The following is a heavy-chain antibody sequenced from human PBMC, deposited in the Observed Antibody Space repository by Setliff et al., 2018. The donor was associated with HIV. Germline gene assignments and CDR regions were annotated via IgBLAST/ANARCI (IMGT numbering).Heavy chain of an antibody. J-gene: IGHJ4*02. CDR2: IYYSGST. V-gene: IGHV4-59*08. D-gene: IGHD6-19*01. Sequence: PSETLSLTCTVSGGSISSSYWSWIRQPPGKGLEWIGYIYYSGSTNYNPSLKSRVTISVDTSQHQFSLKLTSVTAADTAVYYCARQVPIPGVAGTPIDFWGQGILVTVSS. CDR3: ARQVPIPGVAGTPIDF. CDR1: GGSISSSY.